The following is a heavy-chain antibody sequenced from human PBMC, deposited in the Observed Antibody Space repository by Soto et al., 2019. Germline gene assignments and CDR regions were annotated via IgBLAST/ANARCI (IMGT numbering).Heavy chain of an antibody. V-gene: IGHV4-59*12. J-gene: IGHJ5*02. D-gene: IGHD3-3*01. Sequence: SETLSLTCTVSGGSISTYFWTWIRQPPGKGLEWIGYIYYSGITDSNPSLKSRLTISVDTSKNQFSLNLRSVTAADTAVYYRARIYDFWSGYYWFDPWGQGTLVTVSS. CDR3: ARIYDFWSGYYWFDP. CDR2: IYYSGIT. CDR1: GGSISTYF.